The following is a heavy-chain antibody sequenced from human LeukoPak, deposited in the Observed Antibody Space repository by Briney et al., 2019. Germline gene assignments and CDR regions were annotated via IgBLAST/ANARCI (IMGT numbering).Heavy chain of an antibody. V-gene: IGHV3-30*04. CDR1: GFTFSSYA. CDR3: ARGSRFYDFWSGFHDY. CDR2: ISYDGSNK. D-gene: IGHD3-3*01. Sequence: GGSLRLSCAASGFTFSSYAMHWVRQAPGKGLEWVAVISYDGSNKYYADSVKGRFTISRDNSKNTLYLQMNSLRAEDTAVYYCARGSRFYDFWSGFHDYWGQGTLVTVSS. J-gene: IGHJ4*02.